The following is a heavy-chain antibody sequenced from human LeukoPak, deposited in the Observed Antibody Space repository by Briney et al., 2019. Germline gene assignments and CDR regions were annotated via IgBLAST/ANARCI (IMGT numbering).Heavy chain of an antibody. CDR2: ISSICGST. D-gene: IGHD3-22*01. Sequence: GSLLLSCTSSGFTSGFSFSTAAVSWVRQAPGKGLEWVSTISSICGSTYCADSVKGRFTISRDNSKSTLYLQMDTLRADDTAVYYCAKDGWYYDSSGLGAFDVWGQGTMVTVSS. CDR1: GFSFSTAA. V-gene: IGHV3-23*01. CDR3: AKDGWYYDSSGLGAFDV. J-gene: IGHJ3*01.